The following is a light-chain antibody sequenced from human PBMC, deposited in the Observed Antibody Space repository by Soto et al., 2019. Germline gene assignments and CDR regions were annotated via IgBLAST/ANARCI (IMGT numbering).Light chain of an antibody. CDR3: SSYTSSSTRV. J-gene: IGLJ3*02. CDR2: DVN. Sequence: QSALTQPASVSGSPGQSITISCTGTSSDVGGYKYVSWYQHHPGKAPKLIIYDVNNRPSGVSNRFSGSKSGNTASLTISGLQAEDEADYYCSSYTSSSTRVFGGGTKLTV. V-gene: IGLV2-14*01. CDR1: SSDVGGYKY.